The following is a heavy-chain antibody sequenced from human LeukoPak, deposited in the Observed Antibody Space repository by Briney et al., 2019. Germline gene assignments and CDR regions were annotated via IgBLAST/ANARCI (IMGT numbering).Heavy chain of an antibody. V-gene: IGHV3-7*05. Sequence: GGSLRLSCAASGFTFSTYWMSWVRQAPGKGLEWVANIKEDGSERYHVDSVKGRFTISRDNAKNSLYLQMNSLRADDTAVYYCARDRGVVGDYDYWGQGTLVTVSS. J-gene: IGHJ4*02. CDR2: IKEDGSER. D-gene: IGHD1-26*01. CDR3: ARDRGVVGDYDY. CDR1: GFTFSTYW.